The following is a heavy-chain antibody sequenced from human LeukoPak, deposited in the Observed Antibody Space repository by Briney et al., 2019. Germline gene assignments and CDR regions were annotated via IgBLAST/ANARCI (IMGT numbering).Heavy chain of an antibody. D-gene: IGHD6-19*01. CDR2: IYYSGST. V-gene: IGHV4-59*01. CDR3: TREAGYSSGWYPTRWFDP. CDR1: GGSISSYY. Sequence: PSETLSLTCTVSGGSISSYYWSWIRQPPGKGLEWIGYIYYSGSTNYNPSLKSRVTISVDTSKNQFSLKLSSVTAADTAVYYCTREAGYSSGWYPTRWFDPWGQGTLVTVSS. J-gene: IGHJ5*02.